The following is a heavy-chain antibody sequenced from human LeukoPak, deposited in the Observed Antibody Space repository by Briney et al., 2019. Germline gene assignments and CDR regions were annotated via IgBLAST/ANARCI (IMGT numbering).Heavy chain of an antibody. CDR1: GGSFSGYY. V-gene: IGHV4-34*01. J-gene: IGHJ5*02. CDR3: GRGRGEIVVVVATNYGGFDT. Sequence: TSETLSLTCAVYGGSFSGYYWSWIRQPPGKGLEWIGEINHSGSTNYNPSLKSRVTISVDTSKNQFSLKLSSVTAADTAVYYCGRGRGEIVVVVATNYGGFDTWGQGTLVTVSS. CDR2: INHSGST. D-gene: IGHD2-15*01.